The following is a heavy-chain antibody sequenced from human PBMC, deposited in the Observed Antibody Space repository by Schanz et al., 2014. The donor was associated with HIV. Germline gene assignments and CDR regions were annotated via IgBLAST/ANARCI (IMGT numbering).Heavy chain of an antibody. Sequence: QVQLVQSGTEVKKPGASVKVSCKASGYSFTSYDINWVRQATGQGLEWMGWVNPKSGNTGYAQKFQGRVTMTRDTSISTAYLEVDSLKSEDTAVYYCARGPKWEGLMDVWGQGTTVIVSS. CDR3: ARGPKWEGLMDV. V-gene: IGHV1-8*02. CDR2: VNPKSGNT. J-gene: IGHJ6*02. D-gene: IGHD1-26*01. CDR1: GYSFTSYD.